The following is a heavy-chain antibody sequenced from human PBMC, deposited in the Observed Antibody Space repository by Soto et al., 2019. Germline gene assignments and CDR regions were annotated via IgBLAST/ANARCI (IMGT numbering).Heavy chain of an antibody. CDR3: ARDSPPVDY. Sequence: SVEVSCKASGGTFSSYAISWVRQAPGQGLEWMGGIIPIFGTANYAQKFQGRVTITADESTSTAYMELSSLRSDDTAVYYCARDSPPVDYWGQGTLVTVSS. J-gene: IGHJ4*02. V-gene: IGHV1-69*13. CDR1: GGTFSSYA. CDR2: IIPIFGTA.